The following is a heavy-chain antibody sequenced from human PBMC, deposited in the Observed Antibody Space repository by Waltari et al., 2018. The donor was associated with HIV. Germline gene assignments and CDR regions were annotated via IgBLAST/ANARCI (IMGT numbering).Heavy chain of an antibody. D-gene: IGHD3-10*01. CDR1: GYTLTELS. CDR2: YDPEDDET. Sequence: QVQLVQSGAEVKKPGASVKVSCKVSGYTLTELSMHWVRQAPGKGLEWMGNYDPEDDETINAQKCQGRITMTEDTASDTAYMELSSLTSGDTAVYYCATDFSGMVRAYSYYSLDVWGQGTTVTVSS. J-gene: IGHJ6*02. CDR3: ATDFSGMVRAYSYYSLDV. V-gene: IGHV1-24*01.